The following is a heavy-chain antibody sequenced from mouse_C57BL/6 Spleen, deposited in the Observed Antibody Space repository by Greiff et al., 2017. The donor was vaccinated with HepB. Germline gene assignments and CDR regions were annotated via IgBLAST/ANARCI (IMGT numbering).Heavy chain of an antibody. V-gene: IGHV2-6*01. CDR2: IWGVGST. CDR1: GFSLTSYG. Sequence: QVQLKESGPGLVAPSQSLSITCTVSGFSLTSYGVDWVRQSPGKGLEWLGVIWGVGSTNYNSALKSRLSISKDNSKSQVFLKMNSLQTDDTAMYYCAIRQLRLTFAYWGQGTLVTVSA. J-gene: IGHJ3*01. CDR3: AIRQLRLTFAY. D-gene: IGHD3-2*02.